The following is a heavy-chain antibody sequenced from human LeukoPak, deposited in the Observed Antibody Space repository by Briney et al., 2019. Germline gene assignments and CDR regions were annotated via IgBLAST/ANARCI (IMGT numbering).Heavy chain of an antibody. CDR2: IYYSGTT. J-gene: IGHJ4*02. CDR1: GASISGYY. Sequence: PSETLSLTCTVSGASISGYYCSWVRQPPEQGLEWIGYIYYSGTTVYNPSLKSRVTMSVDTSKNQFSLRLSSVTAAYTAVYYCARHAPAHFDFLWGQGTLVTVSS. D-gene: IGHD3-9*01. CDR3: ARHAPAHFDFL. V-gene: IGHV4-59*08.